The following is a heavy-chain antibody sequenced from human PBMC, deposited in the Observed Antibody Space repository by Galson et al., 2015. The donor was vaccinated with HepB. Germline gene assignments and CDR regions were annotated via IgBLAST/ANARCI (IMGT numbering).Heavy chain of an antibody. CDR1: GYTFNTHY. CDR3: TRGTFGGIGTDF. J-gene: IGHJ4*02. CDR2: INPRDAKT. D-gene: IGHD3-16*01. Sequence: SVKVSCKASGYTFNTHYIHWVRQAPGQGLDWMGIINPRDAKTTYEQNFQGRISMTTDTSTSTVYMELNSLTSEDTAVYFCTRGTFGGIGTDFWGQGTLVTVSS. V-gene: IGHV1-46*02.